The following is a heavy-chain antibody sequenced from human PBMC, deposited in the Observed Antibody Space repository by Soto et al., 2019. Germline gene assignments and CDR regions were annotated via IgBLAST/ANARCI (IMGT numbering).Heavy chain of an antibody. Sequence: KVSCKASGGTFSTYAISWVRQAPGQGLEWMGGLIPIFGTPNYAQKFQGRVTITADKSTSTAYMELSSLRSEDTAMYYCASRITGASPYLYWGQGTLVTVSS. CDR1: GGTFSTYA. CDR2: LIPIFGTP. CDR3: ASRITGASPYLY. D-gene: IGHD1-20*01. V-gene: IGHV1-69*06. J-gene: IGHJ4*02.